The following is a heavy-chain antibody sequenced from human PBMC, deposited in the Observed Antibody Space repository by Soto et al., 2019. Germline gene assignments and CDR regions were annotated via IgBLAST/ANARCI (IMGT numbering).Heavy chain of an antibody. CDR3: VKDFGSGYLQVGADL. V-gene: IGHV3-30*18. J-gene: IGHJ5*02. CDR2: ISYDGRNE. Sequence: GALRLSCRASGFAFSSRGMHWVRQAPGKGLEWVALISYDGRNEKYAESLKGRFTISRDNSESTLYLQMNGLRPEDAAVYYCVKDFGSGYLQVGADLWGQGTQVTVSS. CDR1: GFAFSSRG. D-gene: IGHD2-15*01.